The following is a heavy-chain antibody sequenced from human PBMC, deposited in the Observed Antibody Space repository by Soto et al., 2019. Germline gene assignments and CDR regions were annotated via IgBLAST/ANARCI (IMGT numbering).Heavy chain of an antibody. Sequence: EVQLVESGGGLVQPGGSLRLSCAASGFSFSTYWMHWVRQAPGKGPVWVSRISSDGSVTDYAGSVKGRFTISRDNAKNTHYLQMNRLRAEDTAVYYCASAMTSVGATTMGDYWGQGTLVTVSS. CDR2: ISSDGSVT. V-gene: IGHV3-74*01. CDR3: ASAMTSVGATTMGDY. D-gene: IGHD1-26*01. CDR1: GFSFSTYW. J-gene: IGHJ4*02.